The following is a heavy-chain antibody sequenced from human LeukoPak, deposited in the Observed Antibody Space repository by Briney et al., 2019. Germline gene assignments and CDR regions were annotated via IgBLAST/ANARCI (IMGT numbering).Heavy chain of an antibody. V-gene: IGHV4-34*01. D-gene: IGHD6-19*01. CDR1: GGSFSGYY. J-gene: IGHJ4*02. Sequence: SETLSLTCAVYGGSFSGYYWSWIRQPPGKGLGWIGEINHSGSTNYNPSLKSRVTISVDTSKNQFSLKMNSVTAADTAVYYCARLASSGWSHCDYWGQGTLVTVSS. CDR3: ARLASSGWSHCDY. CDR2: INHSGST.